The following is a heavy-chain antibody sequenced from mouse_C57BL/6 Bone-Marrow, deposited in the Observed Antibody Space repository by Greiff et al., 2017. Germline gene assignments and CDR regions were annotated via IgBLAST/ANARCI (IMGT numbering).Heavy chain of an antibody. CDR1: GFTFSDYG. Sequence: EVHLVESGGGLVKPGGSLKLSCAASGFTFSDYGMHWVRQAPEKGLEWVAYISSGSSTIYYADTVKGRFTISRDNAKNTLCLQMTSLRSEGTAMYYCARAGYSYYVEYWDFDVWGTGTTVTVSS. J-gene: IGHJ1*03. CDR3: ARAGYSYYVEYWDFDV. D-gene: IGHD2-12*01. CDR2: ISSGSSTI. V-gene: IGHV5-17*01.